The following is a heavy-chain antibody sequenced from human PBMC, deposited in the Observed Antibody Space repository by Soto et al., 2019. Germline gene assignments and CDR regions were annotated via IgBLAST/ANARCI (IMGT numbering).Heavy chain of an antibody. D-gene: IGHD6-13*01. CDR1: GGSISSSNW. Sequence: NPSETLSLTCAVSGGSISSSNWWSWVRQPPGKGLEWIGEIYHSGSTNCNPSLKSRVTISVDKSKNQFSLKLSSVTAADTAVYYCARRGFAAADGYYGMDVWGQGTTVTVSS. J-gene: IGHJ6*02. CDR3: ARRGFAAADGYYGMDV. CDR2: IYHSGST. V-gene: IGHV4-4*02.